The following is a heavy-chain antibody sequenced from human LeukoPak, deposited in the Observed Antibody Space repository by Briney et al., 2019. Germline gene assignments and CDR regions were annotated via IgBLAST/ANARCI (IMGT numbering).Heavy chain of an antibody. Sequence: GGSLRLSCAASGFTFSTYTMNWVRQAPGKGLEWVANIKQDGSEKYYVDSVKGRFTISRDNAKNSVYLQMNSLRSEDTAVYYCARGGQYYYDSSGDHWGQGTLVTVSS. V-gene: IGHV3-7*01. J-gene: IGHJ4*02. CDR2: IKQDGSEK. D-gene: IGHD3-22*01. CDR1: GFTFSTYT. CDR3: ARGGQYYYDSSGDH.